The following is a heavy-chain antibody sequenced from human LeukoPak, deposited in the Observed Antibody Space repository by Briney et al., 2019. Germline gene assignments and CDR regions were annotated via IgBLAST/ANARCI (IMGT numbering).Heavy chain of an antibody. D-gene: IGHD4-4*01. V-gene: IGHV3-21*01. J-gene: IGHJ4*02. CDR1: GFTFTSYS. Sequence: GGSLRLSCAASGFTFTSYSMNWVRQAPGKGLEWVSSISSSRSYIYHADSVKGRFTISRDNAKNSLYLQMNSLRAEDTAVYYCAIGHDYSNFFFDYWGQGTLVTVSS. CDR3: AIGHDYSNFFFDY. CDR2: ISSSRSYI.